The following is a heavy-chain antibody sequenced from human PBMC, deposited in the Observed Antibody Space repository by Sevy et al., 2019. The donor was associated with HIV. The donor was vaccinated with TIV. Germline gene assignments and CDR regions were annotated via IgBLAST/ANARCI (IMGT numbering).Heavy chain of an antibody. J-gene: IGHJ4*02. CDR3: ARKYDSSGYFDY. CDR1: GLTFRNYD. D-gene: IGHD3-22*01. Sequence: GGSLRLSCTASGLTFRNYDMSWVRQAPGEGLEWVSGISDSGGSTYYADSVKGRFTISRDDSKNSLYLQLNSLRAEDTAIYYCARKYDSSGYFDYWGQGTLVTVSS. CDR2: ISDSGGST. V-gene: IGHV3-23*01.